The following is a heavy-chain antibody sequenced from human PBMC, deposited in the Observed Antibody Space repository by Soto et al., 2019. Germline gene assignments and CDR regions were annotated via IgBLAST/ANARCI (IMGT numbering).Heavy chain of an antibody. D-gene: IGHD2-2*01. CDR3: AIHVVQAGNYFDY. V-gene: IGHV4-59*08. CDR2: IYYSGST. Sequence: SETLSLTCTVSGGSISNYYWSWIRQPPGKGLEWIAYIYYSGSTNYNPSLKSRVTISLDTSKNHFSLKLSSVTAADTAVYYCAIHVVQAGNYFDYWGQGTLVTVSS. J-gene: IGHJ4*02. CDR1: GGSISNYY.